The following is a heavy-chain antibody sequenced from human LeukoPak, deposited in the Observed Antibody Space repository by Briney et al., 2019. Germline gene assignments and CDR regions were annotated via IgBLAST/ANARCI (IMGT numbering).Heavy chain of an antibody. CDR1: GFTFSSYA. V-gene: IGHV3-30-3*01. CDR2: ISYDGSNK. Sequence: GGSLRLSCAASGFTFSSYAMHWVRQAPGKGLEWVAVISYDGSNKYYADSVKGRFTISRDNSKNTLYLQMNSLRAEDTAVYYCARVVFPYYYYYGMDVWGQGTTVTVSS. D-gene: IGHD2-21*01. CDR3: ARVVFPYYYYYGMDV. J-gene: IGHJ6*02.